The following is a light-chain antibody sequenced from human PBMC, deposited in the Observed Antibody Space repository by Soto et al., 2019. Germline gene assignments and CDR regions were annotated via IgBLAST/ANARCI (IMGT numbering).Light chain of an antibody. CDR1: QSVSTP. Sequence: EIVMTQSPATLSVSPGEKATLSCRASQSVSTPLAWYQQIPGQAPRLLISGASTRATGIPARFSGSGSGTEFTLTISSLQSEDFAVYYCQQYNTWPLTFGGGTKVEIK. CDR3: QQYNTWPLT. J-gene: IGKJ4*01. CDR2: GAS. V-gene: IGKV3-15*01.